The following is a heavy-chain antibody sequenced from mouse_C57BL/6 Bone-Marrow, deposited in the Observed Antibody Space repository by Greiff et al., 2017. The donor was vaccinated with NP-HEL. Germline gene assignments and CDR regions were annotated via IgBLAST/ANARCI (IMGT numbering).Heavy chain of an antibody. CDR3: ARDGYDWFAY. V-gene: IGHV3-6*01. D-gene: IGHD2-2*01. CDR1: GYSITSGYY. CDR2: ISYDGSN. J-gene: IGHJ3*01. Sequence: ESGPGLVKPSQSLSLTCSVTGYSITSGYYWNWIRQFPGNKLEWMGYISYDGSNNYNPSLKNRISITRDTSKNQFFLKLNSVTTEDTATYYCARDGYDWFAYWGQGTLVTVSA.